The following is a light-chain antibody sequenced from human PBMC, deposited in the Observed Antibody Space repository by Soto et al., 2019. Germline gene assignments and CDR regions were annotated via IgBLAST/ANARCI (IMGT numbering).Light chain of an antibody. Sequence: EIVLTQSPATLSLSPGERATLSCRASQSISSYLAWYQQKPGQAPRLLIYDASSWATGIPARFSGSGSGTDFTLTISSLEPEDFAVYYCQHRSNLPPTFGGGTKVEIK. V-gene: IGKV3-11*01. CDR3: QHRSNLPPT. CDR2: DAS. CDR1: QSISSY. J-gene: IGKJ4*01.